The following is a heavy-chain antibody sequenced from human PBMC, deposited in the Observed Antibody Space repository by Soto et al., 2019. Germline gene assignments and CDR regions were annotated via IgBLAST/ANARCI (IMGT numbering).Heavy chain of an antibody. V-gene: IGHV4-39*01. CDR3: ARHPTGWPNWLDP. J-gene: IGHJ5*02. CDR1: GDSITTSYDY. Sequence: QVQLQVSGPGLVKPSETLSLSCTVSGDSITTSYDYWAWIRQPPGKGLEWIATIHYTGKTDYNPSRKSRAVIAVDTSKNQYSLRVTPVTAAEPAVYYCARHPTGWPNWLDPWGQGTVVP. D-gene: IGHD6-19*01. CDR2: IHYTGKT.